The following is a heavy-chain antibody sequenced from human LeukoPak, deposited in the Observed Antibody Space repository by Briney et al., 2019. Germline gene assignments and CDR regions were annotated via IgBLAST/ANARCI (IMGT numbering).Heavy chain of an antibody. CDR1: GYSISSGYY. CDR2: IYYSGST. CDR3: ANSAAPSFYDSRGSDTFDI. J-gene: IGHJ3*02. V-gene: IGHV4-38-2*01. D-gene: IGHD3-22*01. Sequence: SETLSLTCAVSGYSISSGYYWGWIRQPPGKGLEWIATIYYSGSTYYNPSLKSRVTISVDTSNNQFSLKLSSVTAADTAVYYCANSAAPSFYDSRGSDTFDIWGQGTMVTVSS.